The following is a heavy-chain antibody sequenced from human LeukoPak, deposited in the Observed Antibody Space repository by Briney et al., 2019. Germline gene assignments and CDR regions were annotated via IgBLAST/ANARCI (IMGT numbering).Heavy chain of an antibody. V-gene: IGHV1-69*04. CDR3: ARDPDYGGNSGY. J-gene: IGHJ4*02. D-gene: IGHD4-17*01. Sequence: ASVKVSCRASGGTFSSYAISWVRQAPGQGLEWMGRIIPILGIANYAQKFQGRVTITADKSTSTAYMELSSLRSEDTAVYYCARDPDYGGNSGYWGQGTLVTVSS. CDR2: IIPILGIA. CDR1: GGTFSSYA.